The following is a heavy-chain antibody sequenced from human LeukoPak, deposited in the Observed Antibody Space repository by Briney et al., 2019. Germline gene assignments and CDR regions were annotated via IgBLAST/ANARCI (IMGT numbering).Heavy chain of an antibody. J-gene: IGHJ4*02. Sequence: SETLSLTCTVSGGSISSYYWSWIRQPPGKGLEWIGYIYYSGSTNYNPSLKGRVTISVDTSKNQFSLKLSSVTAADTAVYYCARSPKTYYYDSSGYYNFDYWGQGTLVTVSS. V-gene: IGHV4-59*01. D-gene: IGHD3-22*01. CDR2: IYYSGST. CDR1: GGSISSYY. CDR3: ARSPKTYYYDSSGYYNFDY.